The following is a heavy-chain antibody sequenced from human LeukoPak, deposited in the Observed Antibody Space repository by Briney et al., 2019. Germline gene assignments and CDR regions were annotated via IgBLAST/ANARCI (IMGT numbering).Heavy chain of an antibody. V-gene: IGHV5-51*01. D-gene: IGHD5-18*01. Sequence: GESLKISCKCSGYNFTNFWIAWVRQFPGKGLEWMGMIDPGDSETRYRPSFQGQATMSADKSINTAYLQWSSLKASDTAVYYCSRHGGTFYGYDLDAFHIWARGTMVTVSS. CDR1: GYNFTNFW. CDR2: IDPGDSET. CDR3: SRHGGTFYGYDLDAFHI. J-gene: IGHJ3*02.